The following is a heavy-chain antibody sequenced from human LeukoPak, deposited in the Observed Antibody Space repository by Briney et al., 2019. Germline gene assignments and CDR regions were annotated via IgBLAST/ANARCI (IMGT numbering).Heavy chain of an antibody. D-gene: IGHD1-26*01. V-gene: IGHV1-2*02. CDR1: GYTFTDYY. CDR2: IHPNSGGT. J-gene: IGHJ5*02. Sequence: GASVKVSCKTSGYTFTDYYLHWVRQAPGQGLEWVGWIHPNSGGTNYAQKFQGRVTMTRDTSISTAYMELSRLRSDDTAVYYCARGLGWERGFDPWGQGTLVTVSS. CDR3: ARGLGWERGFDP.